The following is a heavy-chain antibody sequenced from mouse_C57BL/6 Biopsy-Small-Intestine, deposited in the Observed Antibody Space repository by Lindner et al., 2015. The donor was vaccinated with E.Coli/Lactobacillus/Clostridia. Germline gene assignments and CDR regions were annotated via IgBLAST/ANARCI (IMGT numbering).Heavy chain of an antibody. CDR1: GYTFTSYT. CDR3: ARSNWDEAMDY. J-gene: IGHJ4*01. D-gene: IGHD4-1*02. Sequence: VQLQESGAELARPGASVKMSCKASGYTFTSYTMHWVKQRPGQGLEWIGYSNPTSGYTKYNQKFKDKATLTAVKSSSTAYMQLSSLTSEDSAVYYCARSNWDEAMDYWGQGTSVTVSS. CDR2: SNPTSGYT. V-gene: IGHV1-4*01.